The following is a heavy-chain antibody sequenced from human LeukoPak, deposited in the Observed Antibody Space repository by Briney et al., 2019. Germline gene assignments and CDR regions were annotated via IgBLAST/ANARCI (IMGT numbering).Heavy chain of an antibody. D-gene: IGHD6-19*01. CDR3: ARVDSSGWLIYGMDV. V-gene: IGHV3-33*01. CDR1: GFTFNRNG. J-gene: IGHJ6*02. Sequence: GRSLRLSCAASGFTFNRNGMNWVRQAPGKGLEWVALIWFDGSKEYYADSVKGRFTVSRDNSKNMLYLQMNSLRAEDTAVYYCARVDSSGWLIYGMDVWGQGTTVTVSS. CDR2: IWFDGSKE.